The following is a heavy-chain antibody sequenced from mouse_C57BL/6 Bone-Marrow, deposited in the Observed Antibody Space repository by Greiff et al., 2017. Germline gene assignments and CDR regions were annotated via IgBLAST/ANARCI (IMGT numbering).Heavy chain of an antibody. CDR1: GFTFSSYW. J-gene: IGHJ2*01. CDR3: ARRHDNGFDY. V-gene: IGHV5-6*01. CDR2: ISRGSGYT. Sequence: EVQLLESGADLVKPGASLKLSCAASGFTFSSYWMPWVRQTPGKSLEWVANISRGSGYTNYPDKVKGRFTISRDNAKNTLYLQISRLKSEDTAMYYCARRHDNGFDYWGQGTTLTVSS.